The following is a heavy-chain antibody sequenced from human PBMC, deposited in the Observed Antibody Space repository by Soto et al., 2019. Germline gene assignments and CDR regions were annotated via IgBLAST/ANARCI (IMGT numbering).Heavy chain of an antibody. CDR2: INNDGGST. V-gene: IGHV3-74*01. D-gene: IGHD2-2*01. Sequence: GGSLRLSCVASGFTFSSNVVNWVRQAPGKGLEWVSRINNDGGSTSYADSVKGRFTISRDNAKNTLYLQMNSLRAEDTAIYYCVRVGYCSSTSCFQFDPWGQGTLVTVSS. CDR3: VRVGYCSSTSCFQFDP. CDR1: GFTFSSNV. J-gene: IGHJ5*02.